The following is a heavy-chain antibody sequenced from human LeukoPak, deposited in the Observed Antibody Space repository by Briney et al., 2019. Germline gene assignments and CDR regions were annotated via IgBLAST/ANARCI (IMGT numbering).Heavy chain of an antibody. J-gene: IGHJ6*02. CDR3: ARDHWGIVENGYDYFYYDMDV. V-gene: IGHV1-69*05. Sequence: SVKVSCKASGGSFSTSGFSWVRQAPGQGLEWMGGVIPIYGTPSYAQKFQGRVMITTDESTSTAYMELSSLRSEDTAVYYCARDHWGIVENGYDYFYYDMDVWGQGTTVTVSS. D-gene: IGHD7-27*01. CDR1: GGSFSTSG. CDR2: VIPIYGTP.